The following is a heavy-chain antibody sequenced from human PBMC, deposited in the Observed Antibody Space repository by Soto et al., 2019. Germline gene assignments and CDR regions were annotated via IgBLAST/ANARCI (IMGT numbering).Heavy chain of an antibody. V-gene: IGHV1-18*01. J-gene: IGHJ6*01. CDR1: GYTFTSYG. CDR3: VSHTETTYIDSRCQETPLPVSSGM. D-gene: IGHD3-9*01. CDR2: ISAYNGNT. Sequence: ASVKVSCKASGYTFTSYGISWVRQAPVQGFEWMGWISAYNGNTNYAQKLQGRVTMTTDTSTSTAYMELRSLRSDDTAVYYCVSHTETTYIDSRCQETPLPVSSGM.